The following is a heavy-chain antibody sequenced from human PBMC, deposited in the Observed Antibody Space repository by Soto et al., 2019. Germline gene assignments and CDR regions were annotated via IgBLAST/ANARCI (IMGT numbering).Heavy chain of an antibody. CDR1: GGSVNGYY. V-gene: IGHV4-34*01. CDR2: INHTGGT. D-gene: IGHD1-20*01. CDR3: ATSITGLGFRSHPCDP. J-gene: IGHJ5*02. Sequence: SSETMSLTCSVYGGSVNGYYWNWIRQPPGKGLEWIGEINHTGGTHYNPSLKSRVTMSVDTSKDQFSLRLSSVTAADTAIYYCATSITGLGFRSHPCDPWGQGTQVTVSS.